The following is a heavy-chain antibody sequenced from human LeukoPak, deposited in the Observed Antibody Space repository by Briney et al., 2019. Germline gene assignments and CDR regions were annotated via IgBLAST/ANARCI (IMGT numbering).Heavy chain of an antibody. V-gene: IGHV3-21*04. Sequence: GGSLRLSCAASGFTFSSYSMNWVRQAPGKGLEWLSSISSSSNYIYYADSVKGRFTISRDNAKNSLYLQMNTLRVEDTAVYHCVRVGRRGWDFDYWGQGALVTVSS. CDR2: ISSSSNYI. CDR3: VRVGRRGWDFDY. CDR1: GFTFSSYS. D-gene: IGHD6-19*01. J-gene: IGHJ4*02.